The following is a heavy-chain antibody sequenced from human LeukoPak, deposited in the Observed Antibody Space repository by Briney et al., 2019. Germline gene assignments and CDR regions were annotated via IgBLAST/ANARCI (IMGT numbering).Heavy chain of an antibody. CDR1: GFAFSTFG. V-gene: IGHV3-30*18. D-gene: IGHD6-13*01. CDR3: AKRMGPSIAAADLDY. Sequence: AESLRLSCAASGFAFSTFGMHWVRQAPGKGLEWVAVISYDGSNKYYADSVKGRFTISRDNSKNTLFLQMNSLRAEDTAVYYCAKRMGPSIAAADLDYWGQGTLVTVSS. J-gene: IGHJ4*02. CDR2: ISYDGSNK.